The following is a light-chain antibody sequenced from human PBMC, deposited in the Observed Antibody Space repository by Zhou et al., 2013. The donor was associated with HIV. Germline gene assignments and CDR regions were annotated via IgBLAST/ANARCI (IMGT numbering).Light chain of an antibody. CDR1: QGISSY. V-gene: IGKV1-9*01. CDR2: AAS. CDR3: QQLSSYPLT. Sequence: DIQLTQSPSFLSASVGDRVTITCRASQGISSYLAWYQQRPGKAPKLLIYAASTLQTGVPSRFSGSGSGTEFTLTISSLQPEDFATYYCQQLSSYPLTFGGGTKVE. J-gene: IGKJ4*01.